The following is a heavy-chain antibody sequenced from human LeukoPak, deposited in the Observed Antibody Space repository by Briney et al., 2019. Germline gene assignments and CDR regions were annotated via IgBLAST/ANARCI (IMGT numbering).Heavy chain of an antibody. CDR2: SNPNSGGT. Sequence: ASVKVSCKASGYTFTGYHMHWVRQAPGQGLEWMGWSNPNSGGTNYAQKFHGRVTMTRDTSISPDYMELSRLRSDDTAVYYCARPQLLYSNWFDPWGQGTLVTVSS. CDR1: GYTFTGYH. J-gene: IGHJ5*02. V-gene: IGHV1-2*02. D-gene: IGHD2-2*02. CDR3: ARPQLLYSNWFDP.